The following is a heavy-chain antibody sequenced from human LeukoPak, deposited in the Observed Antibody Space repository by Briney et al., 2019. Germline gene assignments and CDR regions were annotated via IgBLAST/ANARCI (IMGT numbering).Heavy chain of an antibody. J-gene: IGHJ4*02. D-gene: IGHD1-26*01. CDR3: ATSKYSGSY. CDR1: GFTVSSYG. V-gene: IGHV3-23*01. CDR2: FSGTGGGT. Sequence: GGSLRLSCAASGFTVSSYGMTWVRQAPGKGLQWVSSFSGTGGGTYYADSVKGRFTISRDNSKNTLYLQMNSLRAEDTAVYYCATSKYSGSYWGQGTLVTVSS.